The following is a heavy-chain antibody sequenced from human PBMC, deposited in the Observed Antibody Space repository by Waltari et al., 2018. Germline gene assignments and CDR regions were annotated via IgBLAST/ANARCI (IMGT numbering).Heavy chain of an antibody. Sequence: QVQLVDSGGGVVQPGRSLRLSWAAFEFTFRSFAMHWVRQAPGKGLEWVAVISYNERNIYYVDSVKGRFTISRDNSKNMWYLQMNNLRPEDTAVYYCARDYCDRTNCHGMDVWGQGTTVTVSS. CDR1: EFTFRSFA. CDR3: ARDYCDRTNCHGMDV. V-gene: IGHV3-30*04. J-gene: IGHJ6*02. D-gene: IGHD3-22*01. CDR2: ISYNERNI.